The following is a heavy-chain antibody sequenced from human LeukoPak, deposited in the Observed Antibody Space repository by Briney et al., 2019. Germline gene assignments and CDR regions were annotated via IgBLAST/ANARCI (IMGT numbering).Heavy chain of an antibody. CDR1: GYTFNSYG. Sequence: SSVKVSCKASGYTFNSYGISWVRQAPGQGLEWMGWISAYNGNTNYAQKLQGRVTMTTDTSTSTAYMELRSLRSDDTAVYYCARTPPGYSSSWYHYSGQRTPVTVSS. J-gene: IGHJ4*02. V-gene: IGHV1-18*01. CDR2: ISAYNGNT. CDR3: ARTPPGYSSSWYHY. D-gene: IGHD6-13*01.